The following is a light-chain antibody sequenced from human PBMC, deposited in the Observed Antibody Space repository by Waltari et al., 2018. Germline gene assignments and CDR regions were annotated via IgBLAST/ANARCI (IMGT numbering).Light chain of an antibody. CDR2: KAS. V-gene: IGKV1-5*03. CDR1: QSISTG. J-gene: IGKJ2*01. CDR3: QQYSTYYT. Sequence: SLSASGGDRVTITCRASQSISTGLAWCQQKPGKAPNLRVYKASKLESGVPSRFSGSGSGTEFTLTISSLQPDDFATYYCQQYSTYYTFGQGTKLEIK.